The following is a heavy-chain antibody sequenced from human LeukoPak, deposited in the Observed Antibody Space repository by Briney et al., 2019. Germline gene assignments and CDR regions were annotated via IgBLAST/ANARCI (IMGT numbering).Heavy chain of an antibody. CDR2: IIPIFGTA. V-gene: IGHV1-69*05. D-gene: IGHD1-1*01. CDR1: GGTFSSYA. CDR3: AREKFSIRTGTTFDY. Sequence: SVKVSCKASGGTFSSYAISWVRQAPGQGLEWMGGIIPIFGTANYAQKFQGRVTITTDESTSTAYMELSSLRSEDTAVYYCAREKFSIRTGTTFDYWGQGTLVTVSS. J-gene: IGHJ4*02.